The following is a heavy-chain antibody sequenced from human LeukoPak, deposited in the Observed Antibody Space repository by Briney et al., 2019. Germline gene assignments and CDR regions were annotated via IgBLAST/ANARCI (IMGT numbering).Heavy chain of an antibody. Sequence: GGSLRLPCAASGFTFSHYTMNWVRQAPGKGLEWVSFISGTGSHIHYADSVRGRFTISRDNAKNSLYLQMNGLRAEDTAVYYCARDLAGGYVYDNSFLLGWFDPWGQGTLVIVSS. D-gene: IGHD3-22*01. CDR2: ISGTGSHI. CDR3: ARDLAGGYVYDNSFLLGWFDP. CDR1: GFTFSHYT. V-gene: IGHV3-21*01. J-gene: IGHJ5*02.